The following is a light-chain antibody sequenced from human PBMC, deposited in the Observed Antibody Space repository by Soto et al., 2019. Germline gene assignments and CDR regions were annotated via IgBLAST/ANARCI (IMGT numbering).Light chain of an antibody. J-gene: IGLJ1*01. CDR1: SPSIGSNY. CDR3: CFFTGTASQYV. CDR2: EVN. V-gene: IGLV1-47*01. Sequence: QSVLTQPPSASGTPGQRVTISCSGSSPSIGSNYVSWYRQHPGKAPQLIIYEVNKRPSGVSNRFSGTKSGNTASLTISGLQPDDEADYYCCFFTGTASQYVFGPGTKVTVL.